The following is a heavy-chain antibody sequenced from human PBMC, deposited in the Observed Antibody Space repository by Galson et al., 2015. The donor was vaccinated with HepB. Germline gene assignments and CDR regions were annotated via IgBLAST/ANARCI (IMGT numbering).Heavy chain of an antibody. Sequence: SVKVSCKASGYTFTSYGISWVRQAPGQGLEWMGWISAYNGNTNYAQKLQGRVTMTTDTSTSTAYMELRSLRSDDTAVYYCARDQVLRYFDWLSNRGGMDVWGQGTTVTVSS. D-gene: IGHD3-9*01. J-gene: IGHJ6*02. CDR1: GYTFTSYG. CDR2: ISAYNGNT. CDR3: ARDQVLRYFDWLSNRGGMDV. V-gene: IGHV1-18*04.